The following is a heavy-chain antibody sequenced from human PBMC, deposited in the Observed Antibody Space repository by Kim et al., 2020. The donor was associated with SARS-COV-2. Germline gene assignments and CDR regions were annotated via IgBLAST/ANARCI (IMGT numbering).Heavy chain of an antibody. Sequence: YNPSLESRVPISVDTSKNQFSLKLSSVTAADTAVYYCARATTVTRDAFDIWGQGTMVTVSS. J-gene: IGHJ3*02. D-gene: IGHD4-17*01. CDR3: ARATTVTRDAFDI. V-gene: IGHV4-59*01.